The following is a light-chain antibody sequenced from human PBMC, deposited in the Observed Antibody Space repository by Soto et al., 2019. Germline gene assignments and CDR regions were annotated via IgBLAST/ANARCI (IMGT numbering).Light chain of an antibody. J-gene: IGKJ4*01. CDR2: VAS. CDR3: QHYGSSMVT. CDR1: QSISSNY. V-gene: IGKV3-20*01. Sequence: EIVLPQSPGTLCLSPGERATLSCMASQSISSNYLAWNQQKPGQAPRLLIYVASRRAAGIPDRFSGSGSGTDFTLTISRLEPEDIAVYHCQHYGSSMVTFGGGNTVEIK.